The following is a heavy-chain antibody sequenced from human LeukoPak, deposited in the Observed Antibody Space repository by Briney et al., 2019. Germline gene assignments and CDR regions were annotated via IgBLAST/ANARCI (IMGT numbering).Heavy chain of an antibody. CDR2: IHISGST. Sequence: PSETLSLTCTVSGGSISSGSYYWSWIRQPAGKGLEWIGRIHISGSTDYTPSLKSRVTISVDTSKNQFSLKLSSVTAADTAVYYCARADRSGYFGNVVAFDIWGQGTMVTVSS. D-gene: IGHD3-22*01. CDR1: GGSISSGSYY. CDR3: ARADRSGYFGNVVAFDI. V-gene: IGHV4-61*02. J-gene: IGHJ3*02.